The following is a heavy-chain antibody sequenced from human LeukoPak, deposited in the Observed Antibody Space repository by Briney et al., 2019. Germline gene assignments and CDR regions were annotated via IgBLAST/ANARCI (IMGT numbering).Heavy chain of an antibody. CDR2: IWYDGSKK. Sequence: GRSLRLSCAASGFTFSSYGMHWVRQAPGMGLEWVAVIWYDGSKKYYTDSVKGRFTISRDNSKNTLYLQLNSLRAEDTAMYYCARVSSSGWYVEYWGQGTLVTVSS. CDR1: GFTFSSYG. CDR3: ARVSSSGWYVEY. D-gene: IGHD6-19*01. J-gene: IGHJ4*02. V-gene: IGHV3-33*01.